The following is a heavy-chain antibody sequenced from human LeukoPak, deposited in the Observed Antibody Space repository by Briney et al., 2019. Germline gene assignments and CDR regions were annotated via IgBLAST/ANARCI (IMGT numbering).Heavy chain of an antibody. CDR2: ISWNSGSI. J-gene: IGHJ6*02. D-gene: IGHD4-17*01. CDR3: AKDLIRFRPDYYGMDV. CDR1: GFTFDDYA. Sequence: GGSLRLSCAASGFTFDDYAMHWVRQAPGKGLEWVSGISWNSGSIGYADSVKGRFTISRDNAKNSLYLQMNSLRAEDTALYYCAKDLIRFRPDYYGMDVWGQGTTVTVSS. V-gene: IGHV3-9*01.